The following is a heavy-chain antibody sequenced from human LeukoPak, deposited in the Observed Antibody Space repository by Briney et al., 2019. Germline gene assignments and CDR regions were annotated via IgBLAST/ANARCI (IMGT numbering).Heavy chain of an antibody. CDR1: GFSFSHYS. D-gene: IGHD1-26*01. J-gene: IGHJ4*02. CDR3: ASSGSYRFDY. V-gene: IGHV3-48*02. CDR2: ITASGTAM. Sequence: GGSLRLSCAASGFSFSHYSMTWVRQAPGKGLEWVSHITASGTAMFYADSVKGRFTTSRDNAKNSLYLQMNSLRDEDTAVYYCASSGSYRFDYWGQGTLVTVSS.